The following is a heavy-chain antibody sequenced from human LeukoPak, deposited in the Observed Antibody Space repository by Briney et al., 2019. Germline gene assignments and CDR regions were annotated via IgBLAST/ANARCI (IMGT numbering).Heavy chain of an antibody. D-gene: IGHD6-19*01. CDR3: ARVQYSSGWSHFDY. CDR2: TYYRSKWYN. CDR1: GDSVSSNSAA. V-gene: IGHV6-1*01. Sequence: SQTLSLTCAISGDSVSSNSAAWNWIRQSPSRGLEWLGRTYYRSKWYNDYAVSVKSRITINPDASKNQFSLQLNSVTPEDTAVYYCARVQYSSGWSHFDYWGQGTLVTVSS. J-gene: IGHJ4*02.